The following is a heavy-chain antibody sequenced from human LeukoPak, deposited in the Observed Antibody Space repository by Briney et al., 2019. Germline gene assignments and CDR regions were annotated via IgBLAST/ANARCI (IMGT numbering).Heavy chain of an antibody. CDR2: IGSSVSTT. V-gene: IGHV3-23*01. J-gene: IGHJ6*02. CDR3: AKDWVVVSAALLRGWGQTMHV. D-gene: IGHD2-2*01. CDR1: GFTFSGYG. Sequence: VGSLRLSCAASGFTFSGYGMRWVRQAPRKGLEWVSAIGSSVSTTYYPASLKVGFTISRDNSRNTLFLQMNSLRAEDTAIYYCAKDWVVVSAALLRGWGQTMHVWGQGTTVPVSS.